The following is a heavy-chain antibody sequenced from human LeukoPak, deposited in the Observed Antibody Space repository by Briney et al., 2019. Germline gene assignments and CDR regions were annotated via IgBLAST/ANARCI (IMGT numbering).Heavy chain of an antibody. V-gene: IGHV3-21*01. CDR1: GFTFSTYR. CDR2: ISSSSTYI. CDR3: ARLRGSGYNYFDY. Sequence: GGSLRLSCAASGFTFSTYRMNWVRQAPGKGLEWVSSISSSSTYIYYADSVKGRFTISRDNAEDSLSLQMSSLRAEDTAVYYRARLRGSGYNYFDYWGQGTLVTVSS. J-gene: IGHJ4*02. D-gene: IGHD5-24*01.